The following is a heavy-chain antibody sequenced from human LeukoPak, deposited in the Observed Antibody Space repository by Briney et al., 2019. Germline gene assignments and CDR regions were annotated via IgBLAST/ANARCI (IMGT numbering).Heavy chain of an antibody. CDR1: GGSFSGYY. CDR2: INHSGST. D-gene: IGHD3-3*01. CDR3: ARRRYDFWSGYQYYFDY. V-gene: IGHV4-34*01. J-gene: IGHJ4*02. Sequence: SETLSLTCAVYGGSFSGYYWSWIRQPPGKGLEWIGEINHSGSTNYNPSLKSRVTISVDTSKNQFSLKLSSVTAADTAVYYCARRRYDFWSGYQYYFDYWGQGTLVTVSS.